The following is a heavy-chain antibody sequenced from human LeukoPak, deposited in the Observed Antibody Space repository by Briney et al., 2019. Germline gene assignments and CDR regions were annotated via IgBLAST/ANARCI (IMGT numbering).Heavy chain of an antibody. Sequence: SETLSLTCSVSGYSISSDSYWGWIRQPPGKGLEWIGSIHHSGSTNYNPSLKSRVTISVDTSKNQFSLKLSSVTAADTAVYYCARGPIIGWFDPWGQGTLVTVSS. CDR2: IHHSGST. V-gene: IGHV4-38-2*02. CDR1: GYSISSDSY. J-gene: IGHJ5*02. CDR3: ARGPIIGWFDP.